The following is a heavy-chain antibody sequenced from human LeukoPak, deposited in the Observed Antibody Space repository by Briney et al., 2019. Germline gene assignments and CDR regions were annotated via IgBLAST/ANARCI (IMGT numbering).Heavy chain of an antibody. CDR2: ISYDGSNK. CDR3: ARLGRAVRGVIITPEVASDI. V-gene: IGHV3-30-3*01. CDR1: GFTFSSYA. J-gene: IGHJ3*02. Sequence: PGRSLRLSCAASGFTFSSYAMHWVRQAPGKGLEWVAVISYDGSNKYYADSVKGRFTISRDNSKNTLYLQMNSLRAEDTAVYYCARLGRAVRGVIITPEVASDIWGQGTMVTVSS. D-gene: IGHD3-10*01.